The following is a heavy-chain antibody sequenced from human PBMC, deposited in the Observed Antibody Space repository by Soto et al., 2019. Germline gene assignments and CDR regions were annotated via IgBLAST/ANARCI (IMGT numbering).Heavy chain of an antibody. Sequence: PGGSLRLSCVASGFTFSSYWMHWVRQAPGKGLVWVSRINSDGSSTSYADSVKGRFTISRDNAKNTLYLQMNSLRAEDTAVYYCERGEVRGVIKSHYYYYGMDVWGKGTTVTVSS. CDR1: GFTFSSYW. CDR3: ERGEVRGVIKSHYYYYGMDV. V-gene: IGHV3-74*01. CDR2: INSDGSST. J-gene: IGHJ6*04. D-gene: IGHD3-10*01.